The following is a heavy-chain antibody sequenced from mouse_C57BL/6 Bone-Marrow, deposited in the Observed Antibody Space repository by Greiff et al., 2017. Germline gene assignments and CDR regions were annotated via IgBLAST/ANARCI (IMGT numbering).Heavy chain of an antibody. Sequence: VQLQQSGAELVRPGTSVKLSCKASGYTFTTYWIGWAKQRPGHGLEWIGDIYPGGGYTNYNEQFKGKATLTADESSSTAYMQCSSLTYDDSAIYYCARIPDAYGSSRYDLDVWGTGTSVTVSS. J-gene: IGHJ4*01. CDR1: GYTFTTYW. CDR3: ARIPDAYGSSRYDLDV. CDR2: IYPGGGYT. V-gene: IGHV1-63*01. D-gene: IGHD1-1*01.